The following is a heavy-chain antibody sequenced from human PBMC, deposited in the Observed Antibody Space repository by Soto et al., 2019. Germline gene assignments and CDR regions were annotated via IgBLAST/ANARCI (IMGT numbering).Heavy chain of an antibody. V-gene: IGHV4-59*08. CDR3: ARLSRGKFDY. D-gene: IGHD3-16*01. Sequence: SETLSLTCTVSGGSISSYYWSWIRQPPGKGLGWIGYIYYSGSTNYNPSLKSRVTISVDTSKNQFSLKLSSVTAADTAVYYCARLSRGKFDYWGQGTLVTVSS. CDR2: IYYSGST. J-gene: IGHJ4*02. CDR1: GGSISSYY.